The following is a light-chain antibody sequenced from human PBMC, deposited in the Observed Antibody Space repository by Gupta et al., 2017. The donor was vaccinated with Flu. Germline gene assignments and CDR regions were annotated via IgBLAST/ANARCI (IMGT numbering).Light chain of an antibody. V-gene: IGKV3-20*01. CDR3: QQYGSSPMYS. J-gene: IGKJ2*03. CDR2: GAS. CDR1: QSVSSNY. Sequence: EIVLTQSPGTLSLSPGERAVLSCRASQSVSSNYLIWYQQKPGQPPRLLIYGASSRATGIPDRFSGSGSGTDXTLTISXLEPEDFAVYYCQQYGSSPMYSFGXGTKVEIK.